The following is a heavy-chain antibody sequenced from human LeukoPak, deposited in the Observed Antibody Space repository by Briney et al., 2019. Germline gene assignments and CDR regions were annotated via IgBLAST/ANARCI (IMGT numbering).Heavy chain of an antibody. CDR3: ARNVDSGLDY. Sequence: ASVKVSCKASGYTFTTYYVHWVRQAPGQGLEWMGFINPDGGSTSYAQKFQGRVTMTRVTSTSTVYMELSSLRYEDTAVYYCARNVDSGLDYWGQGTLVTVSS. V-gene: IGHV1-46*03. J-gene: IGHJ4*02. D-gene: IGHD3-10*01. CDR2: INPDGGST. CDR1: GYTFTTYY.